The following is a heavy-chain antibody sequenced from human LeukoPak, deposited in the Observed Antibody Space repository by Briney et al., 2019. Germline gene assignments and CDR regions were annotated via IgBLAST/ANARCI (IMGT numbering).Heavy chain of an antibody. CDR3: ARDADLGATITGAFDI. J-gene: IGHJ3*02. V-gene: IGHV3-7*01. CDR2: IKQDGREK. Sequence: PGGSLRLSCSASGFTLSSYWMSWVRQAPGKGLEWVANIKQDGREKYYVDSVKGRFTVFRDNAKNSLSLQMNSLRAEDTAVYYCARDADLGATITGAFDIWGQGTMVTVSS. CDR1: GFTLSSYW. D-gene: IGHD5-24*01.